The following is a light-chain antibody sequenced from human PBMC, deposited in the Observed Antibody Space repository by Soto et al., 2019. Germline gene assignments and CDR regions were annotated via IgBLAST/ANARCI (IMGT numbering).Light chain of an antibody. CDR3: CSYAGSYLGV. CDR2: DVS. J-gene: IGLJ1*01. CDR1: SSDVGGYNY. Sequence: QPVLTQPRSVSGSPGQSVTISCTGTSSDVGGYNYVSWYQQHPGKAPKLMIYDVSKRPSGVPDRFSGSKSGNTASLTISGLQAEDEADYYCCSYAGSYLGVFGTGTKVTV. V-gene: IGLV2-11*01.